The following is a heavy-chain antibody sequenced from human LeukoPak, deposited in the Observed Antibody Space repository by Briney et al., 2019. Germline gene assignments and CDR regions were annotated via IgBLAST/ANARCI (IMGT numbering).Heavy chain of an antibody. D-gene: IGHD3-22*01. Sequence: GGSLRLSCAASGFTFSSYGIHWVRQAPGKGLEWVAVIWYGGSSKYYADSVKGRFTISRDNSKNTLYLQMNSLRAEDTAVYYCAKGGKYYYDSLDYWGQGTLVTVSS. V-gene: IGHV3-30*02. CDR2: IWYGGSSK. J-gene: IGHJ4*02. CDR1: GFTFSSYG. CDR3: AKGGKYYYDSLDY.